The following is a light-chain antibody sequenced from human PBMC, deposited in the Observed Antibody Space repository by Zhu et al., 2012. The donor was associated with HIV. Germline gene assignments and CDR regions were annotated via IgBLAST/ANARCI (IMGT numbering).Light chain of an antibody. CDR2: DTS. J-gene: IGKJ4*01. CDR1: GSVRSF. V-gene: IGKV3-11*01. Sequence: IVLTQSPATLSLSPGERATVSCRASGSVRSFLVWYQQKPGQAPRLLIYDTSKRATGIPARFSGSGSGTDFTLTISSLEPEDFALYYCQQRSSWPLTFGGGTKVEIK. CDR3: QQRSSWPLT.